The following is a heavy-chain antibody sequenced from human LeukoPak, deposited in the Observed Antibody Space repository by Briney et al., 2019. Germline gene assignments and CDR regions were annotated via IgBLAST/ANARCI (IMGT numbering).Heavy chain of an antibody. CDR3: ARALWAPHFDYYDSSGTPDYIDY. CDR1: GGSISSSSYY. J-gene: IGHJ4*02. Sequence: PSEILSLTCTVSGGSISSSSYYWGWIRQPPGKGLEWIGSIYYSGSTYYNPSLKSRVTISVDTSKNQFSLKLSSVTAADTAVYYCARALWAPHFDYYDSSGTPDYIDYWGQGTLVTVSS. CDR2: IYYSGST. D-gene: IGHD3-22*01. V-gene: IGHV4-39*01.